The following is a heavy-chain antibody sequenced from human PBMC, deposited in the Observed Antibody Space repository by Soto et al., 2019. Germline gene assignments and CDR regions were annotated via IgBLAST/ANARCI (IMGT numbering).Heavy chain of an antibody. Sequence: PGGSLRLSCAASGFTFSSYAVSWVRQAPGKGPEWISSISGSGSTIYYADSVKGRFTISRDNSKNTLYLQMSSLRAEETAVYYCAKVLYYYDSSGYYYFDYWGPGTLLTV. CDR2: ISGSGSTI. J-gene: IGHJ4*02. CDR1: GFTFSSYA. D-gene: IGHD3-22*01. CDR3: AKVLYYYDSSGYYYFDY. V-gene: IGHV3-23*01.